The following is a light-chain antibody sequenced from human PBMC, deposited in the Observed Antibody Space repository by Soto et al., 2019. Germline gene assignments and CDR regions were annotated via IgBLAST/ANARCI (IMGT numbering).Light chain of an antibody. V-gene: IGLV1-47*03. CDR2: RNN. CDR1: SSNIGSNY. CDR3: AAWDDSLSGRV. J-gene: IGLJ2*01. Sequence: QSVLTQPPSASGTPGQRVTISCSGSSSNIGSNYVYWYQQLPGTAPKVLIYRNNQRPSGVPDRFSGSKSGTSASLAISGLWSEDEADYYCAAWDDSLSGRVFGGGTKLTVL.